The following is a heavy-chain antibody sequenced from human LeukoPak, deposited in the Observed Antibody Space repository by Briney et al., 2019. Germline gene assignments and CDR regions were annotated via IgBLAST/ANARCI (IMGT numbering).Heavy chain of an antibody. Sequence: SGGSLRLSCVASGFTFSSYPMHWVRQAPGKGLEWVALISYDGSTKYYADSVKGRFTISRDNSKNTLYLQVDSLRAEDTAVYYCARPKQPMVPSYEYWGQGTLVTVSS. J-gene: IGHJ4*02. CDR1: GFTFSSYP. V-gene: IGHV3-30-3*01. CDR2: ISYDGSTK. CDR3: ARPKQPMVPSYEY. D-gene: IGHD6-13*01.